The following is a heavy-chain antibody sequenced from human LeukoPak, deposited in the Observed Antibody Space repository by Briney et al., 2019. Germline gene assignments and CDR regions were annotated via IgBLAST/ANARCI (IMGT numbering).Heavy chain of an antibody. D-gene: IGHD5-24*01. J-gene: IGHJ4*02. CDR3: ARGAARMVEMATIISFEY. CDR2: ISSNGGST. CDR1: GFTFSSYG. Sequence: GGSLRLSCAASGFTFSSYGMHWVRQAPGKGLEYVSAISSNGGSTYYANSVKGRFTISRDNSKNTLYLQMGSLRAEDTAVYYCARGAARMVEMATIISFEYWGQGTLVTVSS. V-gene: IGHV3-64*01.